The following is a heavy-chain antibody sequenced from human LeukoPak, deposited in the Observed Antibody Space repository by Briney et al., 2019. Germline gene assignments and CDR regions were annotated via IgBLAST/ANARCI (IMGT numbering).Heavy chain of an antibody. J-gene: IGHJ4*02. D-gene: IGHD5-12*01. CDR2: TRYDGDNK. CDR1: GFTFSNNG. Sequence: GGSLRLSCAASGFTFSNNGMHWLRQAPGKGLEWVAYTRYDGDNKYYADSVKGRFTISRDNSKNTLSLQMNSLKAEDTAVYYCAKDLAATPPVGYDYWVRGNMATVSS. V-gene: IGHV3-30*02. CDR3: AKDLAATPPVGYDY.